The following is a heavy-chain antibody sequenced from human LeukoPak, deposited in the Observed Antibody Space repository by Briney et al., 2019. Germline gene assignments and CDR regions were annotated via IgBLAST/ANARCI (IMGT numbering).Heavy chain of an antibody. V-gene: IGHV4-34*01. CDR2: INHSGST. CDR3: AREKYDILTGYYPSDYGMDV. CDR1: GGSFSGYY. D-gene: IGHD3-9*01. Sequence: PSETLSLTCAVYGGSFSGYYWSWIRQPPGKGLEWIGEINHSGSTNYNPSLKSRVTKSVDTSKNQFSLKLSSVTAADTAVYYCAREKYDILTGYYPSDYGMDVWGKGTTVTVSS. J-gene: IGHJ6*04.